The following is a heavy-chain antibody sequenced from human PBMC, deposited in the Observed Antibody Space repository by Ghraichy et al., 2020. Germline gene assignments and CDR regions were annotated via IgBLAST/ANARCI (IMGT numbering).Heavy chain of an antibody. D-gene: IGHD6-6*01. V-gene: IGHV4-39*01. CDR1: GGSMSSYSDY. J-gene: IGHJ5*02. Sequence: SETLSLTCSVSGGSMSSYSDYWGWLRQPPGKGLEWIGSIYNSVSTHYNPSLRSRVTVSIDTSKDQFSLRLTSVTAADTAVYYCARNKTGSLSGWFDPCGQGSLVIVSS. CDR3: ARNKTGSLSGWFDP. CDR2: IYNSVST.